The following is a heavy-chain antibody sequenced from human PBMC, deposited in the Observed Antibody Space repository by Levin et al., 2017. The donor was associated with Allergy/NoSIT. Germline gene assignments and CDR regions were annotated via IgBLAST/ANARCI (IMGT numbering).Heavy chain of an antibody. J-gene: IGHJ3*02. V-gene: IGHV3-23*01. CDR3: AKCSGGTCYSAFDS. CDR1: GFTFSSYG. Sequence: GGSLRLSCAASGFTFSSYGMSWVRQAPGKGLAWVSAISGSGDSTYYADSVKGRFTISRDNSKNTLYLQMNSLRAEDTAVYYCAKCSGGTCYSAFDSWGQGTMVTVSS. D-gene: IGHD2-15*01. CDR2: ISGSGDST.